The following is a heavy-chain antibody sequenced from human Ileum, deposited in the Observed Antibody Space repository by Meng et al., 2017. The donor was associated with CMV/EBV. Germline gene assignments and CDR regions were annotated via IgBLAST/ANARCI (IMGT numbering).Heavy chain of an antibody. D-gene: IGHD6-19*01. J-gene: IGHJ5*02. V-gene: IGHV1-2*02. CDR2: INPNSGGT. CDR3: ARPYTSGWSNRFDP. Sequence: QAQLVQSGAEVKKPGASVKVSCKASGYTFNAYHVHWVRQAPGQGLEWMGWINPNSGGTKYAQKFRGRVTLTRDTSISTVYMDLTTITSDDTAVYYCARPYTSGWSNRFDPWGQGTLVTVSS. CDR1: GYTFNAYH.